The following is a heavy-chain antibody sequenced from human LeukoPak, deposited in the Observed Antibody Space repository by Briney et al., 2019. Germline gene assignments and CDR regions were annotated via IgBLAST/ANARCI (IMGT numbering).Heavy chain of an antibody. CDR2: ISWNSGGI. CDR3: AKDGAATVVTNFDY. V-gene: IGHV3-9*01. Sequence: PGRSLRLSCAASGFTFDDYAMHWARQAPGKGLEWVSGISWNSGGIGYADSVKGRFTISRDNAKNSLYLQMNSLRAEDTALYYCAKDGAATVVTNFDYWGQGTLVTVSS. J-gene: IGHJ4*02. CDR1: GFTFDDYA. D-gene: IGHD4-23*01.